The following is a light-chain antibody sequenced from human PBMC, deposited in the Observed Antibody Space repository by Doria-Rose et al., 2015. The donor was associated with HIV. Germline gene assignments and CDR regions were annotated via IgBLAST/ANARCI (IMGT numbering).Light chain of an antibody. Sequence: QSALIQPASVSGSPGQSITISCTGTSNDVGSYNLVSWYQQHPGKAPKLMIYEVNKRPSGVSYRFSGSKSGNTASLTISGLQAEDEADYYCCSYAGTPLVFGGGTKVTGL. V-gene: IGLV2-23*02. CDR2: EVN. CDR1: SNDVGSYNL. CDR3: CSYAGTPLV. J-gene: IGLJ1*01.